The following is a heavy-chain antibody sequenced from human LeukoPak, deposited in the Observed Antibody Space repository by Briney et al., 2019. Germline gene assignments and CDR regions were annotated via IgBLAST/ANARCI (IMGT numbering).Heavy chain of an antibody. J-gene: IGHJ5*02. CDR3: ASNLQNQLRSPWFDP. D-gene: IGHD2-2*01. Sequence: ASVKVSCKASGYTFTDYYMHWVRQAPGQGLEWMGWINPNSGSTNYAQKFQGRVTMTRDTSNSTAYMELTRLRSDDTAAYSCASNLQNQLRSPWFDPWGQGTLVTVSS. V-gene: IGHV1-2*02. CDR1: GYTFTDYY. CDR2: INPNSGST.